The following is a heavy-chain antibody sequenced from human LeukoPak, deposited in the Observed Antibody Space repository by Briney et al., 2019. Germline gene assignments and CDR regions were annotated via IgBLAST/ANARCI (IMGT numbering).Heavy chain of an antibody. V-gene: IGHV1-18*01. J-gene: IGHJ6*02. CDR2: ISAYNGDT. CDR3: AKMTGRYGMDV. Sequence: ASVKVSCKASGYTFTSHDISWVRQAPGQGLEWMGWISAYNGDTNYAQKLQGRVTMTTDTSTSTAYMELRSLRSDDTAVYYCAKMTGRYGMDVWGQGTTVTVSS. CDR1: GYTFTSHD.